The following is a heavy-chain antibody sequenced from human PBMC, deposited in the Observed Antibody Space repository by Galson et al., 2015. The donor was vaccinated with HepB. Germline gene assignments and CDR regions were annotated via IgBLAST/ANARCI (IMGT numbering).Heavy chain of an antibody. J-gene: IGHJ4*02. CDR2: INGMSTTI. V-gene: IGHV3-48*04. CDR1: GFTFSSYS. Sequence: SLRLSCAGSGFTFSSYSMHWVRQAPGKGLEWLSYINGMSTTIHYADSVKGRFTISRDNAKKSLFLQMNSLRAEDTAIYYCARDDYNDYVRLHYWGQGTLVAVSS. CDR3: ARDDYNDYVRLHY. D-gene: IGHD4-11*01.